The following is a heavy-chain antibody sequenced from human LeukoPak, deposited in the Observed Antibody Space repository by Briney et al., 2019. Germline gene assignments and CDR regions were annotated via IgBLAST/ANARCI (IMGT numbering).Heavy chain of an antibody. Sequence: SETLSLTCTVSGGSVSSGSYYWSWIRQLPGKGLEWIGYIYYSGSTNYNPSLKSRVTISVDTSKNQFSLKLSSVTAADTAVYYCARGRATTSRAGRTYYFDYWGQGTLVTVSS. CDR3: ARGRATTSRAGRTYYFDY. CDR2: IYYSGST. CDR1: GGSVSSGSYY. D-gene: IGHD2/OR15-2a*01. J-gene: IGHJ4*02. V-gene: IGHV4-61*01.